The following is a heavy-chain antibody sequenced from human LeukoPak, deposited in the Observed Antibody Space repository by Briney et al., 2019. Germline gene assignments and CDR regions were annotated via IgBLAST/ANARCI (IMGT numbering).Heavy chain of an antibody. CDR1: GFTFSSYG. Sequence: GGTLRLSCAASGFTFSSYGMSWVRQAPGKGLEWVSAISGSGGSTYYADSVKGRFTISRDNSKNTVYLQMNSLRAEDTAVYYCAKGIWFGESSLYYYYMDVWGKGTTVTISS. CDR3: AKGIWFGESSLYYYYMDV. D-gene: IGHD3-10*01. J-gene: IGHJ6*03. CDR2: ISGSGGST. V-gene: IGHV3-23*01.